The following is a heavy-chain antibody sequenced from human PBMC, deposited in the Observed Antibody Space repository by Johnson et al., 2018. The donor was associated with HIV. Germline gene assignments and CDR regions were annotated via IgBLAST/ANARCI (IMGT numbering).Heavy chain of an antibody. J-gene: IGHJ3*01. CDR2: IDWNGGST. CDR3: TTDQNDIWSYRFGVDF. CDR1: GFSFDDYG. D-gene: IGHD3-16*02. V-gene: IGHV3-20*04. Sequence: VQLVESGGGLIQPGGSLKLSCAASGFSFDDYGMSWVRQPPGKGLEWVSGIDWNGGSTSYADSVRGRFTISRDNAKNTLYLQMNSLKTEDTAVYFCTTDQNDIWSYRFGVDFWGQGTMVTVSS.